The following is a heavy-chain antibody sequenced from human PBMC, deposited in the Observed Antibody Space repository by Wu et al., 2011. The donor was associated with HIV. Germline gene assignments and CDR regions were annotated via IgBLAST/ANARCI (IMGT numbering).Heavy chain of an antibody. Sequence: QVQLVQSGAEVKKPGSSVKVSCKASGGTFSSYAISWVRQAPRQGLEWMGRIIPVFGTANYAQRFQDRVTITADTSTSTAYMELSSLRSEDTAVYYCARGVAATLLGRVTYYGLDVWGQGTTVTVSS. CDR1: GGTFSSYA. V-gene: IGHV1-69*14. CDR2: IIPVFGTA. D-gene: IGHD2-15*01. CDR3: ARGVAATLLGRVTYYGLDV. J-gene: IGHJ6*02.